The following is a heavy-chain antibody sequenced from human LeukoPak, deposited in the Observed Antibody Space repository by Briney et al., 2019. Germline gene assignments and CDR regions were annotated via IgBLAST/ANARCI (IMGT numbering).Heavy chain of an antibody. CDR3: ARTTHDSGGY. V-gene: IGHV3-7*04. D-gene: IGHD4-17*01. Sequence: GGSLRLSCVASGXTFSSYWVTWVRQAPGKGLEWVANIRQDGSDKYYVDSVKGRFTISRDNAKNSLYLQMNSLRAEDTAVYYCARTTHDSGGYWGQGTLVTVSS. J-gene: IGHJ4*02. CDR2: IRQDGSDK. CDR1: GXTFSSYW.